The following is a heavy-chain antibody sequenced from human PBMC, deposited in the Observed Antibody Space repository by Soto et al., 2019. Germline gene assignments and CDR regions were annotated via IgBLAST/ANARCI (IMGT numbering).Heavy chain of an antibody. Sequence: ASVKVSCKASGYTFTSYGISWVRQAPAQGLEWTGWISAYNGNTNYAQKLQGRVTMTTDTSTSTAYMELRSLRSDDTAVYYCARDYDDFWSAGLSPGDWSDPWGQGTLVTVSS. V-gene: IGHV1-18*01. CDR1: GYTFTSYG. CDR3: ARDYDDFWSAGLSPGDWSDP. CDR2: ISAYNGNT. J-gene: IGHJ5*02. D-gene: IGHD3-3*01.